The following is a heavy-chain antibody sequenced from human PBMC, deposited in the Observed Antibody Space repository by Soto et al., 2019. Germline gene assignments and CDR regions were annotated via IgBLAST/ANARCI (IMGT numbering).Heavy chain of an antibody. Sequence: EVQLLESGGGLVQPGGSLRLSCVGSGFTFINYAMNWVRQTPGKGLEWVSTISGGGDKTFDADTVKGRFTISRDNSKNAVNLQMNSLRADDTAVYYWARNVLGSTSRPDWWYFDLWGRGTLVTVSS. CDR3: ARNVLGSTSRPDWWYFDL. V-gene: IGHV3-23*01. CDR2: ISGGGDKT. D-gene: IGHD2-2*01. CDR1: GFTFINYA. J-gene: IGHJ2*01.